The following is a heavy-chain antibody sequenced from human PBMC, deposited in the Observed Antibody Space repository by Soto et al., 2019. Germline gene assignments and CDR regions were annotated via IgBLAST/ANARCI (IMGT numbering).Heavy chain of an antibody. CDR1: GGTFSSYA. D-gene: IGHD6-19*01. Sequence: ASVKVSCKASGGTFSSYAISWVRQATGQGLEWMGWMNPNSGNTGYAQKFQGRVTMTRNTSISTAYMELSSLRSEDTAVYYCARGRQDPTRKYSSGWYDFDYWGQGTLVTVSS. CDR2: MNPNSGNT. CDR3: ARGRQDPTRKYSSGWYDFDY. J-gene: IGHJ4*02. V-gene: IGHV1-8*02.